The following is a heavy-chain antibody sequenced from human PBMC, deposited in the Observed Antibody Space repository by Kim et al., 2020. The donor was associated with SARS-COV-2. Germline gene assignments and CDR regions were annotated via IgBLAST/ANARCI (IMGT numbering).Heavy chain of an antibody. CDR2: IYYSGST. J-gene: IGHJ4*02. CDR1: GGSISSGGYY. V-gene: IGHV4-31*03. Sequence: SETLSLTCTVSGGSISSGGYYWSWIRQHPGEGLEWIGYIYYSGSTYYNPSLKSRVTISVDTSKNQFSLKLSSVTAADTAVYYCARGGYYDSSGYYKHDHWGTWGIDYWGQGTLVTVSS. CDR3: ARGGYYDSSGYYKHDHWGTWGIDY. D-gene: IGHD3-22*01.